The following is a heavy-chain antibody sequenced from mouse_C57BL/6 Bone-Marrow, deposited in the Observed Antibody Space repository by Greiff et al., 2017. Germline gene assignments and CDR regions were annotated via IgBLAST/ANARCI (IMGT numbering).Heavy chain of an antibody. CDR2: IIPNNGGT. Sequence: EVKLLQSGPELVKPGASVQISCKASGYTFTDYYLNWVKQSHGKSLAWIGDIIPNNGGTSYNEKFNGKATFTVEKSSSTAYMELRSLTSEDTAGYYCARYPLYYYGSSYGYYAMDYWGQGTSVTVSA. CDR3: ARYPLYYYGSSYGYYAMDY. V-gene: IGHV1-26*01. D-gene: IGHD1-1*01. CDR1: GYTFTDYY. J-gene: IGHJ4*01.